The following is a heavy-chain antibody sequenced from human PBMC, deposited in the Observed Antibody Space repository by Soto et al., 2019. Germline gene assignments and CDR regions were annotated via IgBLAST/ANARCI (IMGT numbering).Heavy chain of an antibody. J-gene: IGHJ4*02. V-gene: IGHV1-46*03. CDR1: GYTFTSYY. CDR3: ARAHAYDSSGSVFDY. CDR2: INPSGGST. D-gene: IGHD3-22*01. Sequence: QVQLVQSGAEVKKPGASVKVSCKASGYTFTSYYMHWMRQAPGQGLEWMGIINPSGGSTSYAQKFQGRVTMTRDTSTSTVYMELSSLRSEDTAVYYCARAHAYDSSGSVFDYWGQGTLVTVSS.